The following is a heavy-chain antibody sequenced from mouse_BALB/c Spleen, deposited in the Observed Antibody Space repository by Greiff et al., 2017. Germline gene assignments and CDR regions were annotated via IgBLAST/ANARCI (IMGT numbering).Heavy chain of an antibody. CDR1: GFTFTDYY. D-gene: IGHD2-1*01. Sequence: EVKLVESGGGLVQPGGSLRLSCATSGFTFTDYYMSWVRQPPGKALEWLGFIRNKANGYTTEYSASVKGRFTISRDNSQSILYLQMNTLRAEDSATYYCARDRDYGNYRYFDYWGQGTTLTVSS. CDR2: IRNKANGYTT. V-gene: IGHV7-3*02. CDR3: ARDRDYGNYRYFDY. J-gene: IGHJ2*01.